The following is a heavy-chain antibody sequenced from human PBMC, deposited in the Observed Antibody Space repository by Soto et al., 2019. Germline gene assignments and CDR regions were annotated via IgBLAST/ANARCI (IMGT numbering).Heavy chain of an antibody. CDR2: IWYDGSNK. CDR1: GFTFSSYG. D-gene: IGHD6-6*01. Sequence: GGSLRLYCASSGFTFSSYGMHCFRQAPGNGLEWVAVIWYDGSNKYYADSVKGRFTISRDNSKNTLYLQMNSLRAEDTAVYYCARNIAARLYYYYYYGMDVWGQGTTVTV. V-gene: IGHV3-33*01. J-gene: IGHJ6*02. CDR3: ARNIAARLYYYYYYGMDV.